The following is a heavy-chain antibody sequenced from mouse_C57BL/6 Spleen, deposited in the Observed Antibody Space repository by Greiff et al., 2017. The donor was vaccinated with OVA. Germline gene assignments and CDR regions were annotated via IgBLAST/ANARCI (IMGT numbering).Heavy chain of an antibody. V-gene: IGHV2-2*01. CDR2: IWSGGST. CDR3: ARNPAKVYYAMDY. CDR1: GFSLTSYG. J-gene: IGHJ4*01. Sequence: VQLQQSGPGLVQPSQSLSITCTVSGFSLTSYGVHWVRQSPGKGLEWLGVIWSGGSTDYNAAFISRLSISKDNSKSQVFFKMNSLQADDKAIYYCARNPAKVYYAMDYWGQGTSVTVSS.